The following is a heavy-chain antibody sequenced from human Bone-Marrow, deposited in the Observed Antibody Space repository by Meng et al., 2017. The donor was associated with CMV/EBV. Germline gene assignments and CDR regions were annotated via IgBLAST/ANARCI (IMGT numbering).Heavy chain of an antibody. CDR3: ARDSSLQTLDY. D-gene: IGHD4-11*01. J-gene: IGHJ4*02. V-gene: IGHV3-66*02. Sequence: GGSLRLSCAASGFTFSSYSMNWVRQAPGKGLEWVSVIYSGGSTYYADSVKGRFTISRDNSKNTLYLQMNSLRAEDTAVYYCARDSSLQTLDYWGQGTLVTVSS. CDR2: IYSGGST. CDR1: GFTFSSYS.